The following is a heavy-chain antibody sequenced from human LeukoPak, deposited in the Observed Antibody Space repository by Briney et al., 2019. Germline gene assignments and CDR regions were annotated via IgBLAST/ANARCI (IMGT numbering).Heavy chain of an antibody. CDR1: GGSITSGSYY. V-gene: IGHV4-61*02. CDR3: ARADYSGVTYYYYYVDV. D-gene: IGHD4-11*01. CDR2: IYNSGST. J-gene: IGHJ6*03. Sequence: PSETLSLTCSVSGGSITSGSYYWPWVRQPAGKGLEWVGRIYNSGSTYYTPSLKSRLTISVDTSKNQFSLNLTSVTAADTAVYYCARADYSGVTYYYYYVDVWGKGTTVTVSS.